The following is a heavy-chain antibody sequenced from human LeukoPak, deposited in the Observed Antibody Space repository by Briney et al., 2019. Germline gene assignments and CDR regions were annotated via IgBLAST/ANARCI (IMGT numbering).Heavy chain of an antibody. V-gene: IGHV3-33*06. CDR2: IWYDGSNK. Sequence: GGSLRLSCAASGFTFSSYGMHWVRQAPGKGREWVAVIWYDGSNKYYADSVKGRFTISRDNSKNTLYLQMNSLRAEDTAVYYCAKDFGRFGELLSYYFDYWGQGTLVTVSS. J-gene: IGHJ4*02. CDR3: AKDFGRFGELLSYYFDY. D-gene: IGHD3-10*01. CDR1: GFTFSSYG.